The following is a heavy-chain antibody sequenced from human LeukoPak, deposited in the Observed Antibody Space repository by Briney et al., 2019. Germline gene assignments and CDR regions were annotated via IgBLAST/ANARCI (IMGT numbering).Heavy chain of an antibody. CDR2: ISSNGGST. Sequence: GGSLRLSCAASGFTFSSYAMHRVRQAPGKGLEYVSAISSNGGSTYYANSVKGRFTISRDNSKNTLYLQMGSLRAEDMAVYYCARAPTRRDAFDIWGQGTMVTVSS. J-gene: IGHJ3*02. CDR1: GFTFSSYA. V-gene: IGHV3-64*01. CDR3: ARAPTRRDAFDI.